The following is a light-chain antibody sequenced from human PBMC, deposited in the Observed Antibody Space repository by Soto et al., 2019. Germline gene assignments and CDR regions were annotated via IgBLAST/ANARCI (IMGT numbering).Light chain of an antibody. CDR1: SSDVGAYNY. J-gene: IGLJ1*01. V-gene: IGLV2-14*03. CDR3: SSFTRSNSYV. CDR2: DVS. Sequence: QSVLTQPASVSGSPGQSITISCTGTSSDVGAYNYVSWYQQHPGKVPKLMIYDVSDRPSGVSNRFSGSKSGNTASLTISGLQAEAEADYYCSSFTRSNSYVFGTGTKVTVL.